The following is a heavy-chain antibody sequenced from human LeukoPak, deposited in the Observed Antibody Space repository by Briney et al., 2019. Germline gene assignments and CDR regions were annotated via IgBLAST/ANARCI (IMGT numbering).Heavy chain of an antibody. J-gene: IGHJ5*02. CDR3: ATLGYCSSTSCYTGWFDP. Sequence: PGGSLRLSCAASGFTFSSYSMNWVRQAPGKGLEWVSSISSSSSYIYYADSVKGRFTISRDNAKNSLYLQMNSLRAEDTAVYYCATLGYCSSTSCYTGWFDPWGQGTLVTVSS. CDR1: GFTFSSYS. CDR2: ISSSSSYI. D-gene: IGHD2-2*02. V-gene: IGHV3-21*01.